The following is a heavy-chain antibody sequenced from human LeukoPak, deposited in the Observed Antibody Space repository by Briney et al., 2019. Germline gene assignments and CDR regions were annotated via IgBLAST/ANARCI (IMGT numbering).Heavy chain of an antibody. CDR1: GFTFSSNW. J-gene: IGHJ4*02. CDR2: ISPDGTSI. D-gene: IGHD1-26*01. CDR3: VYSGNFRFDY. V-gene: IGHV3-74*01. Sequence: GGSLRLSCAATGFTFSSNWIHWVRQVPGKGLVWVSRISPDGTSITYADSVKGRFTISRDNAKNTLYLQMNTLRAEDTAVYYCVYSGNFRFDYWGQGTLVTVSS.